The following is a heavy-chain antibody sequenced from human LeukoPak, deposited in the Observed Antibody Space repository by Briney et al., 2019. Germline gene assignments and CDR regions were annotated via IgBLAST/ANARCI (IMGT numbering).Heavy chain of an antibody. V-gene: IGHV3-74*01. CDR2: INSDGSST. CDR1: GFTFSSYW. Sequence: GGSLRLSCAASGFTFSSYWMHWVRQAPGKGLVWVSRINSDGSSTSYADSVKGRFTISRDNAKSTLYLQMNSLRAEDTAVYYCAREQQQLTYGMDVWGQGTTVTVSS. J-gene: IGHJ6*02. D-gene: IGHD6-13*01. CDR3: AREQQQLTYGMDV.